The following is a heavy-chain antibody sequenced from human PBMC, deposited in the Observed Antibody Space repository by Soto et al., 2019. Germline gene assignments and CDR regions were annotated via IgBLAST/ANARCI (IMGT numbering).Heavy chain of an antibody. Sequence: PWGSLRISCASSVFTFSSYGMHWVRQAPGKGLDWVAVIWYDGSNKYYADSVKGRFTISRGNSKNTLYLQMNSLRAEDTAVYYCASSPGDHRDNWFDPWGQGTMVTVSS. J-gene: IGHJ5*02. CDR1: VFTFSSYG. CDR3: ASSPGDHRDNWFDP. CDR2: IWYDGSNK. V-gene: IGHV3-33*01.